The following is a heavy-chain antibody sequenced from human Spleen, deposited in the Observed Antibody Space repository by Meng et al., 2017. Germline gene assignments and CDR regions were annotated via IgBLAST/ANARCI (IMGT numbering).Heavy chain of an antibody. CDR1: GFTFIKNA. V-gene: IGHV3-33*07. Sequence: GESLKISCAASGFTFIKNAMTWVRQAPGKGLEWVAVIWYDGSNKYYADSVKGRFTISRDNSKNTLYLQMNSLRAEDTAVYYCARDHLVYGDYPEYFQHWGQGTLVTVSS. CDR2: IWYDGSNK. D-gene: IGHD4-17*01. CDR3: ARDHLVYGDYPEYFQH. J-gene: IGHJ1*01.